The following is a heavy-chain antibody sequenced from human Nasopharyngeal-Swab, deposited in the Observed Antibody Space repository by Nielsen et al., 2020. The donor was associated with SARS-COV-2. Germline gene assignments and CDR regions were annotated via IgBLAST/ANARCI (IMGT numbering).Heavy chain of an antibody. CDR3: ARGRRERAPRYYYYGMDV. CDR2: INPSGGP. J-gene: IGHJ6*02. D-gene: IGHD1-1*01. V-gene: IGHV4-34*01. Sequence: SETLSLTCAVYGGAFGGFYWSWIRQSPGEGLEWIGEINPSGGPDYNPSLKSRVSMSADTSKNQVFLNLKAVTAADTGLYYCARGRRERAPRYYYYGMDVWGQGTTVSVS. CDR1: GGAFGGFY.